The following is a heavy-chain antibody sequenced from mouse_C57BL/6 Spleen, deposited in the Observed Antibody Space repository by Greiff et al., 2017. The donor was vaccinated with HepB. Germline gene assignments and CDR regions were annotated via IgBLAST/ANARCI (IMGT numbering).Heavy chain of an antibody. J-gene: IGHJ3*01. CDR3: ARSTGTEFAY. CDR2: IYPGSGST. D-gene: IGHD4-1*02. Sequence: VQLQQSGAELVKPGASVKMSCKASGYTFTSYWITWVKQRPGQGLEWIGDIYPGSGSTNYNEKFKSKATLTVDTSSSTAYLQLSSLTSEDSAVYYCARSTGTEFAYWGQGTLVTVSA. CDR1: GYTFTSYW. V-gene: IGHV1-55*01.